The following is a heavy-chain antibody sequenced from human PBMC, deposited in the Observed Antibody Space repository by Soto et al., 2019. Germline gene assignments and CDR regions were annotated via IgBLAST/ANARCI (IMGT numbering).Heavy chain of an antibody. Sequence: QVQLQESGPGLVKPSQTLSLTCTVSGGSISSGDYYWSWIRQPPGKGLEWIGYIYYSGSTYYNPSLKSRVTISVDTSKNQFSLMLSSVTAADTAVYYCARETGYSSSWYRSLYNWFDPWGQGTLVTVSS. CDR1: GGSISSGDYY. CDR2: IYYSGST. J-gene: IGHJ5*02. CDR3: ARETGYSSSWYRSLYNWFDP. D-gene: IGHD6-13*01. V-gene: IGHV4-30-4*01.